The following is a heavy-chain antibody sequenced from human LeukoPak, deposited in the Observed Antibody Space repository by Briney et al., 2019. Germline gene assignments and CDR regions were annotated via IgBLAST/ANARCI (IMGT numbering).Heavy chain of an antibody. Sequence: SVNVSCKASGGTFSSYAISWVRQAPGQGLEWMGGIIPIFGTANYAQKFQGRVTITADESTSTAYMELSSLRSEDTAVYYCARDQYSSSWKYYYYYYGMDVWGQGTTVTVSS. CDR2: IIPIFGTA. D-gene: IGHD6-13*01. CDR3: ARDQYSSSWKYYYYYYGMDV. V-gene: IGHV1-69*13. CDR1: GGTFSSYA. J-gene: IGHJ6*02.